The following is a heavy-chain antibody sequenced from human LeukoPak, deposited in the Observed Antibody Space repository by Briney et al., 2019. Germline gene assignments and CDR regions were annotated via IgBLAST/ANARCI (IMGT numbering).Heavy chain of an antibody. J-gene: IGHJ4*02. V-gene: IGHV4-4*07. CDR2: IYTSGST. D-gene: IGHD3-16*01. CDR1: GGSMSSYY. Sequence: SETLSLTCTVSGGSMSSYYWSWIRQPAGKGLEWIGRIYTSGSTNYNPSLKSRVTMSGDTSNNQFSLKLTSVTAADTAVYYCARKRKGAYDFDYWGQGTLVTVSS. CDR3: ARKRKGAYDFDY.